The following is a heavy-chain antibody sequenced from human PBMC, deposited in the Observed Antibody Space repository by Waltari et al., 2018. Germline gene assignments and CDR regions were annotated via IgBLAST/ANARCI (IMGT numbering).Heavy chain of an antibody. CDR2: IYYGGNT. CDR1: GASISSSSDY. V-gene: IGHV4-39*01. CDR3: ARSRSGYYPDY. Sequence: QLQLQESGPGLVKPSETLSLTCIVSGASISSSSDYWGWIRQPPGKGLEWIGAIYYGGNTYYKPSLKSRVTISVDTSKNQFSLKLSSVTAADTAVYYCARSRSGYYPDYWGQGTLVTVSS. J-gene: IGHJ4*02. D-gene: IGHD3-22*01.